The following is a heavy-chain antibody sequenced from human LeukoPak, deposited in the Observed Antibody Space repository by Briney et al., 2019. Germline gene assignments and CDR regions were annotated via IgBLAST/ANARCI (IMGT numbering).Heavy chain of an antibody. J-gene: IGHJ4*02. CDR1: GFTFSSYA. D-gene: IGHD5-18*01. CDR2: ISGSGGST. CDR3: ARGAGYSYGSYSFDY. V-gene: IGHV3-23*01. Sequence: SGGSLRLSCAASGFTFSSYAMSWVRQAPGKGLEWVSAISGSGGSTYYADSVKGRFTISRDNSKNTLYLQMNSLRAEDTAVCYCARGAGYSYGSYSFDYWGQGTLVTVSS.